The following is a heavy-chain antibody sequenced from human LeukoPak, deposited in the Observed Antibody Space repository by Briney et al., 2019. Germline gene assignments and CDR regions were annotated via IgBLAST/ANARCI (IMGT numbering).Heavy chain of an antibody. J-gene: IGHJ5*02. CDR2: INPNSGGT. V-gene: IGHV1-2*02. CDR3: ARTHPGLRYFDWLSKYNWFDP. Sequence: GASVKVSCKASGYTFTGYYMHWVRQAPGQGLEWMGWINPNSGGTNYAQEFQCRVTMTRDTSISTAYMELSRLRSDDTAVYYCARTHPGLRYFDWLSKYNWFDPWGQGTLVTVSS. D-gene: IGHD3-9*01. CDR1: GYTFTGYY.